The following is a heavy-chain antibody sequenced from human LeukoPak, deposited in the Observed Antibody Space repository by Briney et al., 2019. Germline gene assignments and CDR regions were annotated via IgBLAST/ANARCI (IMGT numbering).Heavy chain of an antibody. CDR3: AKDGEAYCGGDCSAYNHYYMDA. D-gene: IGHD2-21*01. CDR1: GFTFSDYY. CDR2: IWYGGTNK. V-gene: IGHV3-30*02. Sequence: PGGSLRLSCAASGFTFSDYYMSWIRQAPGKGLEWVAVIWYGGTNKYYADSVRGRFTISRDNSKNTLYLQMNSLRVEDTAVYYCAKDGEAYCGGDCSAYNHYYMDAWGKGTTVTVSS. J-gene: IGHJ6*03.